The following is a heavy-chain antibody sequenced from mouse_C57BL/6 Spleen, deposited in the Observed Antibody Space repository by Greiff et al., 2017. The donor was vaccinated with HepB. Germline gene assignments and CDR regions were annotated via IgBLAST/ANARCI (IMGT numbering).Heavy chain of an antibody. CDR1: GYTFTSYD. J-gene: IGHJ1*03. CDR3: ARGQDYYGSSYVPHWYFDV. Sequence: VQLQQSGPELVKPGASVKLSCKASGYTFTSYDINWVKQRPGQGLEWIGWIYPRDGSTKYNEKFKGKATLTVDTSSSTAYMELHSLTSEDSAVYFCARGQDYYGSSYVPHWYFDVWGTGTTVTVSS. V-gene: IGHV1-85*01. CDR2: IYPRDGST. D-gene: IGHD1-1*01.